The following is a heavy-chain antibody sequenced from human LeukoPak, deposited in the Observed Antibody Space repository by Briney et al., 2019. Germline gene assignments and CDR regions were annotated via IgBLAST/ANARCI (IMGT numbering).Heavy chain of an antibody. Sequence: SETLSLTCTVSGGSISSYYWSWIRQPPGKGLEWIGYIYYSGSTNYNPSLKSRVTISVDTSKNQFSLKLSSVTAADTAVYYCARDLSSHYGPCYYYGMDVWGQGTTVTVSS. V-gene: IGHV4-59*01. CDR1: GGSISSYY. CDR3: ARDLSSHYGPCYYYGMDV. D-gene: IGHD3-10*01. CDR2: IYYSGST. J-gene: IGHJ6*02.